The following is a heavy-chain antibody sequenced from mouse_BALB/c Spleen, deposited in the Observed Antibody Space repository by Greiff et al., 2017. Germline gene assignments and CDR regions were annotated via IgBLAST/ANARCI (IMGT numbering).Heavy chain of an antibody. Sequence: VQLQQSGAELVKPGASVTLSCKASGYTFTSYYMYWVKQRPGQGLEWIGEINPSNGGTNFNEKFKSKATLTVDKSSSTAYMQLSSLTSEDSAVYYCTRGGYGYGAYWGQGTLVTVSA. D-gene: IGHD1-2*01. V-gene: IGHV1S81*02. CDR1: GYTFTSYY. CDR3: TRGGYGYGAY. J-gene: IGHJ3*01. CDR2: INPSNGGT.